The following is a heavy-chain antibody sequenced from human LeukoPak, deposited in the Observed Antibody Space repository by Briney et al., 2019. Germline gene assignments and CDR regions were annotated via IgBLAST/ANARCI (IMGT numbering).Heavy chain of an antibody. V-gene: IGHV3-33*01. J-gene: IGHJ4*02. CDR3: ARNFDY. CDR1: GFTFSIYG. CDR2: IWNDGSNK. Sequence: GVSLRLSCAASGFTFSIYGMHWVRQAPGKGLEWVAVIWNDGSNKDYVDSVKGRFTISRDNSKNTLYLQMNSLRAEDTAVYYCARNFDYWGQGTLVTVSS.